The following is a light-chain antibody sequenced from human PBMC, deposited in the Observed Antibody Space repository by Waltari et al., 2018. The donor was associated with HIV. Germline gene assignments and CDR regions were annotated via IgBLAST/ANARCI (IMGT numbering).Light chain of an antibody. V-gene: IGLV2-14*03. Sequence: QSALTQPASVSGSPGQSFTLSCLGTRSNVGGYNYSPWYQQHPGKAPKLMIYAVSNRPSGVSNRFSGSKSGNTASLTISGLQAEDEADYYCSSYTSSRSYVFGTGTRVTV. CDR1: RSNVGGYNY. J-gene: IGLJ1*01. CDR3: SSYTSSRSYV. CDR2: AVS.